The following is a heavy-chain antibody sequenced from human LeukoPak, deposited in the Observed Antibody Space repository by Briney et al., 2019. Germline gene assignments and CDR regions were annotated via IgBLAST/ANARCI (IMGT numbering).Heavy chain of an antibody. CDR3: ARVDPRLPEQPFDY. D-gene: IGHD1/OR15-1a*01. CDR1: GFTFSSYA. V-gene: IGHV3-30-3*01. J-gene: IGHJ4*02. Sequence: AGGSLRLSCAASGFTFSSYAMHWVRQAPGKGLEWVAVISYDGSNKYYADSVKGRFTISRDNSKNTLYLQMNSLRAEDTAVYYCARVDPRLPEQPFDYWGQGNPGHRLL. CDR2: ISYDGSNK.